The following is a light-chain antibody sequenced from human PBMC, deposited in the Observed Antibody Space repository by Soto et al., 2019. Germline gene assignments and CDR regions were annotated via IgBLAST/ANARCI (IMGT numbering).Light chain of an antibody. CDR1: SSNIGAGYD. CDR3: QSYDGTRGVLV. Sequence: QSVLTQPPSVSGAPGQRVTISCTGSSSNIGAGYDVHWYQQLPGTAPKLLIYGNSNRPSGVPDRFSGSKSGTSASLAITGFKVKNRVVNYAQSYDGTRGVLVFGTGT. J-gene: IGLJ1*01. V-gene: IGLV1-40*01. CDR2: GNS.